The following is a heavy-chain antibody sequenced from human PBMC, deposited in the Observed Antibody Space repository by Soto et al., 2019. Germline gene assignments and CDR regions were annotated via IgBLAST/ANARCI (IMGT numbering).Heavy chain of an antibody. Sequence: GGSLRLSCAASGFTFSDHYMDWVCQAPGKGLEWVGRTRNKANSYTTEYAASVKGRFTISRDDSKNSLYLQMNNLKSEDTAVYYCARELMTTVTYFDYWGQGTLGT. D-gene: IGHD4-17*01. V-gene: IGHV3-72*01. CDR1: GFTFSDHY. J-gene: IGHJ4*02. CDR3: ARELMTTVTYFDY. CDR2: TRNKANSYTT.